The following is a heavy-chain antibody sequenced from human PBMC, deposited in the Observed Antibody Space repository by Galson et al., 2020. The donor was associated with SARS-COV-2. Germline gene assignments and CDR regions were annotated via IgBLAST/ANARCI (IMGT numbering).Heavy chain of an antibody. J-gene: IGHJ4*02. CDR1: GFTFNNYA. D-gene: IGHD6-19*01. Sequence: GESLKISCAASGFTFNNYAMNWVRQAPGKGPEWASFISGSGGTTYYAGSVEGRFTISRDNSKNTLYLQMTSLRADDTALYYCARNPNLVGSGWGRPLDYWGQGTLVIVSS. V-gene: IGHV3-23*01. CDR3: ARNPNLVGSGWGRPLDY. CDR2: ISGSGGTT.